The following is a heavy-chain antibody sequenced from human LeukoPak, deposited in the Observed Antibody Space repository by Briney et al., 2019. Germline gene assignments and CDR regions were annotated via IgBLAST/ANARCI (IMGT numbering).Heavy chain of an antibody. CDR2: ISSSSYI. V-gene: IGHV3-21*01. Sequence: PGGSLRLSCAASGFTFSSYWMHWVRQAPGKGLEWVSSISSSSYIYYADSVKGRFTISRDNAKNSLYLQMNSLRAEDTAVYYCARDLGVDGYNYYWGQGTLVTVSS. J-gene: IGHJ4*02. CDR1: GFTFSSYW. CDR3: ARDLGVDGYNYY. D-gene: IGHD5-12*01.